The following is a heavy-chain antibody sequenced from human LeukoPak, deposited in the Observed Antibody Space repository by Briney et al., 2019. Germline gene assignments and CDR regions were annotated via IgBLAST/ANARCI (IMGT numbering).Heavy chain of an antibody. CDR1: GFTFGDSA. D-gene: IGHD6-19*01. CDR3: TRDAGYSSGWYFDY. V-gene: IGHV3-49*04. CDR2: IRSKAYGGTT. Sequence: GGSLRVSCTASGFTFGDSAMSWVRQAPGKGLEWVGFIRSKAYGGTTQYAASVKGRFIISRDDSKSIAYLQMNSLKTEDTAVYFCTRDAGYSSGWYFDYWGQGTLVTVSS. J-gene: IGHJ4*02.